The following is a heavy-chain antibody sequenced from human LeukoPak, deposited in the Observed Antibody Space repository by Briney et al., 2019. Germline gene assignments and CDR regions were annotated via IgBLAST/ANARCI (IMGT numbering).Heavy chain of an antibody. CDR3: ASLLNLAYCGGDCYSVADY. V-gene: IGHV3-48*02. CDR2: ISSSSSTI. CDR1: GFTFSSYS. J-gene: IGHJ4*02. D-gene: IGHD2-21*01. Sequence: GGSLRLSCAASGFTFSSYSVNWVRQAPGKGLEWVSYISSSSSTIYYADSVKGRFTISRDNAKNSLYLQMNSLRDEDTAVYYCASLLNLAYCGGDCYSVADYWGQGTLVTVSS.